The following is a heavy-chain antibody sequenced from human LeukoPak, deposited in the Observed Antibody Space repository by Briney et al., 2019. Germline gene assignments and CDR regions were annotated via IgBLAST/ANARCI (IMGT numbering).Heavy chain of an antibody. CDR1: GYTFTSYG. CDR2: INPSGGST. CDR3: ARSPTTGWFDP. J-gene: IGHJ5*02. Sequence: ASVKVSCKASGYTFTSYGISWVRQAPGQGLEWMGIINPSGGSTSYAQKFQGRVTMTRDTSTSTVYMELSSLRSEDTAVYYCARSPTTGWFDPWGQGTLVTVSS. V-gene: IGHV1-46*01.